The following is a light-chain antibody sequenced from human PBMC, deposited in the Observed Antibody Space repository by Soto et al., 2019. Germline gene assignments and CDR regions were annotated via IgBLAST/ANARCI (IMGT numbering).Light chain of an antibody. V-gene: IGKV1-5*03. CDR2: RAS. CDR1: QNVSNW. CDR3: QQRNDWQVT. J-gene: IGKJ5*01. Sequence: DIQMTQSPSTLSASVGDSVTLTCRASQNVSNWLAWYQQRPGEAPNLLIYRASNLESGVPPRFSGSGSGTDFTLTISSLEPDDFAVYYCQQRNDWQVTFGQGTRLEIK.